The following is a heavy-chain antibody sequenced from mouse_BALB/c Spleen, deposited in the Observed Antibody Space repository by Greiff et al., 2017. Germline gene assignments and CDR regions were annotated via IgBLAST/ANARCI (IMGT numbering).Heavy chain of an antibody. CDR2: INPSTGYT. CDR3: LIVYRYEAMDY. J-gene: IGHJ4*01. Sequence: VQLQQSGAELAKPGASVKMSCKASGYTFTSYWMHWVKQRPGQGLEWIGYINPSTGYTEYNQKFKDKATLTADKSSSTAYMQLSSLTSEDSAVYYCLIVYRYEAMDYWGQGTSVTVSA. V-gene: IGHV1-7*01. D-gene: IGHD2-14*01. CDR1: GYTFTSYW.